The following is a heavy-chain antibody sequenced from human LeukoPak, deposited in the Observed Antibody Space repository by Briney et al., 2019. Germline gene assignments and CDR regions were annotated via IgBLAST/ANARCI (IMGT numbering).Heavy chain of an antibody. V-gene: IGHV1-18*01. D-gene: IGHD1-26*01. CDR2: ISAYNGNT. Sequence: ASVKVSCKASGYTFTSDGISWVRQAPGQGLEWMGWISAYNGNTNYAQKLQGRVTMTTDTSTSTAYMELRSLRSDDTAVYYCAREPHSGFYYYYGMDVWGQGTTVTVSS. CDR1: GYTFTSDG. J-gene: IGHJ6*02. CDR3: AREPHSGFYYYYGMDV.